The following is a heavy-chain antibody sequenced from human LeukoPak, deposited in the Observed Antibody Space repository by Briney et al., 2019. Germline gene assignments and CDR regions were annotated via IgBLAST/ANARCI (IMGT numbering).Heavy chain of an antibody. CDR3: ARDRVGVGGNGWEN. Sequence: ASVKVSCKASGYTFSSYDINWVRQATGQGLEWMGWMNPNSGNTGYVQKFQGRVIMTRDTSISTAYMELSSLTSEDTAVYFCARDRVGVGGNGWENWGQGTLVTVSS. CDR1: GYTFSSYD. D-gene: IGHD6-19*01. CDR2: MNPNSGNT. J-gene: IGHJ4*02. V-gene: IGHV1-8*01.